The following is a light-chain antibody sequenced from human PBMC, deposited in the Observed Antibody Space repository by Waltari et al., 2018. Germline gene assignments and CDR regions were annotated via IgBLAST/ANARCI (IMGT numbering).Light chain of an antibody. CDR2: TAS. CDR1: QSISSW. Sequence: DIQLPQPPSTLSASVGDRVTITCRASQSISSWLAWYQQKPGKAPKLLIYTASSLESGVPLRFSGSGSGTEFTLTISSLQPDDFATYYCQQYNSYPVTFGQGTKLEIK. V-gene: IGKV1-5*03. J-gene: IGKJ2*01. CDR3: QQYNSYPVT.